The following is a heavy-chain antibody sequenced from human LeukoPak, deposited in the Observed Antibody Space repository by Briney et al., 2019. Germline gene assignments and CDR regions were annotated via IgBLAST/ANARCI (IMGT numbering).Heavy chain of an antibody. Sequence: ASVKVSCKASGYTFTGYYMHWVRQAPGQGLEWMGWINPNSGGTNYAQKFQGRVTMTRDTSISTAYMELSRLRSDDTAVYYCARDIVTMVRGATGGYWGQGTLVTVSS. J-gene: IGHJ4*02. CDR1: GYTFTGYY. CDR3: ARDIVTMVRGATGGY. D-gene: IGHD3-10*01. CDR2: INPNSGGT. V-gene: IGHV1-2*02.